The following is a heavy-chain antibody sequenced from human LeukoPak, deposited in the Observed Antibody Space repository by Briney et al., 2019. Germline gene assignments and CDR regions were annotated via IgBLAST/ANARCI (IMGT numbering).Heavy chain of an antibody. V-gene: IGHV3-23*01. CDR3: AKDTPLTTNTSGWSSNSFDY. CDR2: ITGGSGAK. D-gene: IGHD6-19*01. CDR1: GFTFSSFA. J-gene: IGHJ4*02. Sequence: GGSLRVSCTASGFTFSSFAMSWVRQAPGKGLEWVSTITGGSGAKYYADSVKGRFTISRDNSKDTLYLQMHSLRAEDTAVYFCAKDTPLTTNTSGWSSNSFDYWGQGTLVAVSS.